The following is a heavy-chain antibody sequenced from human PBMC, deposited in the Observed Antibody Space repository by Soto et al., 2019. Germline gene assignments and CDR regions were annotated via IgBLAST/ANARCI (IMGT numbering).Heavy chain of an antibody. V-gene: IGHV3-48*01. D-gene: IGHD3-22*01. CDR3: ARDSDDSSGYYLLGVYYFDY. J-gene: IGHJ4*02. CDR1: GFTFSSYS. Sequence: EVQLVESGGGLVQPGGSLRLSCAASGFTFSSYSMNWVRQAPGKGLEWVSYISSSSSTIYYADSVKGRFTISRDNAKNSXYXXMNSLRAEDTAVYYCARDSDDSSGYYLLGVYYFDYWGQGTLVTVSS. CDR2: ISSSSSTI.